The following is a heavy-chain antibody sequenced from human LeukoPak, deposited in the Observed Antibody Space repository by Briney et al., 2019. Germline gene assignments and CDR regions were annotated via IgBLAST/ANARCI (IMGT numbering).Heavy chain of an antibody. CDR3: AKMAWGSFDY. CDR1: GFSFSTPW. CDR2: IKKDGSDK. J-gene: IGHJ4*02. Sequence: GGSLRLSCAASGFSFSTPWMSWVRQAPGKGLEGVAHIKKDGSDKYYVDSVRGRFTISRDNAKNSLYLQMNSLRAEDTAVYYCAKMAWGSFDYWGQGILVTVSS. V-gene: IGHV3-7*01. D-gene: IGHD3-16*01.